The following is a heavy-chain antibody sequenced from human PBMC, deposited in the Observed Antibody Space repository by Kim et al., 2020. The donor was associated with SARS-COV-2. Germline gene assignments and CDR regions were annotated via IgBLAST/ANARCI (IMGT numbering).Heavy chain of an antibody. Sequence: GESLKISCKGSGYSFTSYWIGWVRQMPGKGLEWMGIIYPGDSDTRYSPSFQGQVTISADKSISTAYLQWSSLKASDTAMYYCARRLSRWELIRGDAFDIWGQGAMVTVSS. CDR1: GYSFTSYW. V-gene: IGHV5-51*01. D-gene: IGHD1-26*01. J-gene: IGHJ3*02. CDR3: ARRLSRWELIRGDAFDI. CDR2: IYPGDSDT.